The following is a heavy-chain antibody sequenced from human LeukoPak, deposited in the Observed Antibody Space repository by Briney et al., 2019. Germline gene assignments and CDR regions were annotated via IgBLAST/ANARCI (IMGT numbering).Heavy chain of an antibody. V-gene: IGHV3-23*01. CDR1: GFAFSSYA. CDR3: AKGDSSSWYIYFDY. J-gene: IGHJ4*02. D-gene: IGHD6-13*01. Sequence: PGGSLRLSCAASGFAFSSYAMSWVRQAPGKGLEWVSAISGSGGSTYYADSVKGRFTISRDNSKNTLYLQMNSLRAEDTAVYYCAKGDSSSWYIYFDYWGQGTLVTVSS. CDR2: ISGSGGST.